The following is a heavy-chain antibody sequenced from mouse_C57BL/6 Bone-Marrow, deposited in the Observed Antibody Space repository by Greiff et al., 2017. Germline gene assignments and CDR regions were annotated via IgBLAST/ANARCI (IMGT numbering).Heavy chain of an antibody. CDR2: IDPSDSET. V-gene: IGHV1-52*01. CDR1: GYTFTSYW. Sequence: QVQLQQPGAELVRPGSSVKLSCKASGYTFTSYWMHWVKQRPIQGLEWIGNIDPSDSETHYNQKFKDKATLTVDKSSSTAYMQLSSLTSEDSAVYYCARWGELRHCAMDYWGQGTSVTVSA. J-gene: IGHJ4*01. D-gene: IGHD2-4*01. CDR3: ARWGELRHCAMDY.